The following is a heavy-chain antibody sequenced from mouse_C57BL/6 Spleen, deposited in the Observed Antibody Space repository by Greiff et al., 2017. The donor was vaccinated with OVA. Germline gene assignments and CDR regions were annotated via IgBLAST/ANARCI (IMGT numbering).Heavy chain of an antibody. CDR1: GFTFSDYG. Sequence: EVQVVESGGGLVKPGGSLKLSCAASGFTFSDYGMHWVRQAPEKGLEWVAYISSGSSTIYYADTVKGRFTISRDNAKNTLCLQMTSLRSEDTAMYYCARGGYYGYAWFAYWGQGTLVTVSA. V-gene: IGHV5-17*01. J-gene: IGHJ3*01. CDR3: ARGGYYGYAWFAY. CDR2: ISSGSSTI. D-gene: IGHD2-2*01.